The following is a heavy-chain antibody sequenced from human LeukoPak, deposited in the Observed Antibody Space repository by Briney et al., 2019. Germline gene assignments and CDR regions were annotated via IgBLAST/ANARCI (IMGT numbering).Heavy chain of an antibody. D-gene: IGHD5-24*01. J-gene: IGHJ3*02. CDR1: GGSISTYY. Sequence: SETLSLTCTVSGGSISTYYWSWIRQPPGKGLEWIGYIYHSGNTIYNPSLKSRVTISVDTSKNQFSLKLSSVTAADTAVYYCARVGYNGAFDIWGQETMVTVSS. CDR3: ARVGYNGAFDI. V-gene: IGHV4-59*01. CDR2: IYHSGNT.